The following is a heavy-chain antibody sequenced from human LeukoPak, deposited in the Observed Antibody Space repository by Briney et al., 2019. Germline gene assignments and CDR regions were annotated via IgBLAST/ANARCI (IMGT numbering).Heavy chain of an antibody. CDR1: GFTFSNYW. V-gene: IGHV3-7*03. J-gene: IGHJ4*02. Sequence: GGSLRLSCVASGFTFSNYWMTWVRQAQGKGLEWVASMKEDGSEKYYVASVRGRFTISRDNAENSLHLQMNSLRAEDTAVYYCARARDIDFWGQGTLVTVSS. CDR2: MKEDGSEK. D-gene: IGHD5-24*01. CDR3: ARARDIDF.